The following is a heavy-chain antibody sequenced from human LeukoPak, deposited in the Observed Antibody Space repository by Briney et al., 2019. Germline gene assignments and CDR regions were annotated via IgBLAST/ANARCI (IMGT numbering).Heavy chain of an antibody. CDR1: GYTFTGYY. Sequence: GPSVKVSCKASGYTFTGYYMHWVRQAPGQGLEWMGWINPNSGGTNYAQKFQGRVTMTRDTSISTAYMELSRLRSDDTAVYYCARPLRFLEWLFPLDYWGQGTLVTVSS. CDR3: ARPLRFLEWLFPLDY. J-gene: IGHJ4*02. CDR2: INPNSGGT. D-gene: IGHD3-3*01. V-gene: IGHV1-2*02.